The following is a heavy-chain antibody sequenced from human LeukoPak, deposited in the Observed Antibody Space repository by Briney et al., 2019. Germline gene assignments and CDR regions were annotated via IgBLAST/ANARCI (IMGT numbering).Heavy chain of an antibody. J-gene: IGHJ4*02. Sequence: SETLSLTCAVYGGSFSGYYWSWIRQPPGKGLEWIGEINHSGSTNYNPSLKSRVTISVDTSENQFSLKLSSVTAADTAVYYCASARIGAAADLRYFDYWGQGTLVTVSS. V-gene: IGHV4-34*01. CDR3: ASARIGAAADLRYFDY. CDR1: GGSFSGYY. D-gene: IGHD6-13*01. CDR2: INHSGST.